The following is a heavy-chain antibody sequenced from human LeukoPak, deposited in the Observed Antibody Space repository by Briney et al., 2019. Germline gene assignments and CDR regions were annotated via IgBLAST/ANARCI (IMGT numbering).Heavy chain of an antibody. Sequence: GGSLRLSCAASGFTVSSNYMSWVRQAPGKGLEWVSVIYSGGSTYYADSVKGRFTISRHNSKNTLYLQMNSLRAEDSAVYYCAREARYGSGSNDYWGQGTLVTVSS. D-gene: IGHD3-10*01. CDR2: IYSGGST. J-gene: IGHJ4*02. CDR3: AREARYGSGSNDY. V-gene: IGHV3-53*04. CDR1: GFTVSSNY.